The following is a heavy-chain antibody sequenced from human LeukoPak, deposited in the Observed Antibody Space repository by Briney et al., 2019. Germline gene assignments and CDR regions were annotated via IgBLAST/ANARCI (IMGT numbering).Heavy chain of an antibody. V-gene: IGHV3-7*01. Sequence: PGGSLRLSCAASGFTCSTYWMSWVRQAPGKGLEWVASIKQDGSEKYYVDSVKGRFTISRDNAKNSVYLQMTSLRAEDTAVYYCATPGSGIWCFDYWGQGTLLTVSS. D-gene: IGHD6-13*01. CDR2: IKQDGSEK. CDR1: GFTCSTYW. CDR3: ATPGSGIWCFDY. J-gene: IGHJ4*02.